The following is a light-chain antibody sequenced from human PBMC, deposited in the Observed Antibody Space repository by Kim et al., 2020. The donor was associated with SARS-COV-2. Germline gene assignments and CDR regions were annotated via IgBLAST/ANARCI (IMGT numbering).Light chain of an antibody. CDR3: QQSYSTPPFT. V-gene: IGKV1-39*01. Sequence: SVGDRVTITRLASQSISSYLNWDQQKPGKAPKLLIYAASSLQSGVPSRFSGSGSGTDFTLTISSLQPEDFATYYCQQSYSTPPFTFGPGTKVDIK. CDR1: QSISSY. J-gene: IGKJ3*01. CDR2: AAS.